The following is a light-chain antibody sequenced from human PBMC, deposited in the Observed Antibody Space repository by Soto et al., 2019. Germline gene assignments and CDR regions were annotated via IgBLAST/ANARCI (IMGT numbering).Light chain of an antibody. CDR1: QRGLSTSNNENF. V-gene: IGKV4-1*01. CDR2: WAS. CDR3: QQYHSDPIT. J-gene: IGKJ5*01. Sequence: DFVMTQSPDSLAVHPGDRATINCKYSQRGLSTSNNENFLAWFQQKPGQPPKLLISWASTRESGVPDRFSGSGSGTDFTLTISTLQAEDVAVYYCQQYHSDPITFGQGTRLEIK.